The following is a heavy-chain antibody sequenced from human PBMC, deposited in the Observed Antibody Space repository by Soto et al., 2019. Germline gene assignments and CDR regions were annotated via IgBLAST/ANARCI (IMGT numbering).Heavy chain of an antibody. Sequence: GGSLRLSCAASGFSFSIAWMNWVRQAPGKGLEWVGRIKSKSDGGTTDYAAPVKGRFTISRDDSKNTLYLQMNSLKSEDTAVYYCTTDGGGVLRSTPSVGYWGQGTLVTVSS. J-gene: IGHJ4*02. CDR3: TTDGGGVLRSTPSVGY. V-gene: IGHV3-15*07. CDR2: IKSKSDGGTT. D-gene: IGHD2-8*02. CDR1: GFSFSIAW.